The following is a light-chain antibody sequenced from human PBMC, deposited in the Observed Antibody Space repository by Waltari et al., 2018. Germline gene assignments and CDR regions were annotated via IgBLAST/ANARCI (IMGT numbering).Light chain of an antibody. CDR2: DAS. CDR3: QHYQDFPWA. V-gene: IGKV1-33*01. Sequence: DVQMTQSPSSLSASVGDTITITCQTNEDIMNFLNWYQQRPGKAPKLLIFDASNSETGVPSRFRGTGSGTQFTFTINGLQPEDSATYYCQHYQDFPWAFGQGTKVEIK. J-gene: IGKJ1*01. CDR1: EDIMNF.